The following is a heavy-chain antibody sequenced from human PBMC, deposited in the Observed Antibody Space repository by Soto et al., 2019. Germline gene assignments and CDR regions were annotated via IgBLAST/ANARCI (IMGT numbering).Heavy chain of an antibody. CDR1: GYTFTSYG. V-gene: IGHV1-18*01. Sequence: QVQLVQSGAEVKKPGASVKVSCKASGYTFTSYGISWVRQAPGQGLEWMGWISAYNGNTNYAQKLQGRVTMTTDTSTRTAYMELRSLRSDDTAVYYCARDSLIIVATIGSDYWGQGTLVTVSS. D-gene: IGHD5-12*01. CDR2: ISAYNGNT. J-gene: IGHJ4*02. CDR3: ARDSLIIVATIGSDY.